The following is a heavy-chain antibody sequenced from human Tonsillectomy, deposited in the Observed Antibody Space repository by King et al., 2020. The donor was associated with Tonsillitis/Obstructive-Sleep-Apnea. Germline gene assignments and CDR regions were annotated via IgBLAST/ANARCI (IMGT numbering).Heavy chain of an antibody. J-gene: IGHJ4*02. Sequence: LQLQESGPGLVKPSHTLSLTCTVSGGSISSGGYYWSWIRQHPGQGLEWIGYIYYSGTTYYNPSLKSRVTISLDTSKNQFSLKLSSVTAADTAFYYCSRGDDYDNYLDYWGQGTLVTVSS. CDR1: GGSISSGGYY. V-gene: IGHV4-31*03. D-gene: IGHD4-17*01. CDR3: SRGDDYDNYLDY. CDR2: IYYSGTT.